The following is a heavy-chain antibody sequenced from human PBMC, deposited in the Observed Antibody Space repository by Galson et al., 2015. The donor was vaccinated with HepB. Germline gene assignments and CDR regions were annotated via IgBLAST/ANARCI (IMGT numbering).Heavy chain of an antibody. J-gene: IGHJ2*01. CDR3: AKATSRSGRRGNWYFDL. V-gene: IGHV3-9*01. CDR1: GFTFDDYA. D-gene: IGHD6-19*01. CDR2: ISWNSGSI. Sequence: SLRLSCAASGFTFDDYAMHWVRQAPGKGLEWVSGISWNSGSIGYADSVKGRFTISRDNAKNSLYLQMNSLRAEDTALYYCAKATSRSGRRGNWYFDLWGRGTLVTVSS.